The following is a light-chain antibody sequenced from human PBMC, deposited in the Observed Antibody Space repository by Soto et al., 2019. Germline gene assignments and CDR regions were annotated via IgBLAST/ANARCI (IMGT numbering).Light chain of an antibody. CDR3: QQYDSYPQT. J-gene: IGKJ1*01. CDR2: DVS. CDR1: QSISSW. V-gene: IGKV1-5*01. Sequence: DIPMTQSPSTLSASVGDRVTITCRASQSISSWLAWYQQKPGRAPNLLIYDVSSLESGVPSRFSGSGSGTEFTLTIYNLQPDDFATYYCQQYDSYPQTFGQGTKVEIK.